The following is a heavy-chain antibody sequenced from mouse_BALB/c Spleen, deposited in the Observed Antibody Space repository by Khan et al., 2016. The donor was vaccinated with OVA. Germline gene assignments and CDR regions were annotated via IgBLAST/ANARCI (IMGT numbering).Heavy chain of an antibody. CDR3: GRENCHYRFDY. J-gene: IGHJ3*01. CDR1: GYSFTDFA. D-gene: IGHD1-1*01. V-gene: IGHV1S137*01. CDR2: ISTYYGEA. Sequence: QVQLKESGPELVRPWVSVKISCKGSGYSFTDFAMHWVKQSHAKSLEWLGVISTYYGEANYNQNFKGKTTITVDKSSRAALMEHARLTSEASAFFYCGRENCHYRFDYWGQGTLVTVSA.